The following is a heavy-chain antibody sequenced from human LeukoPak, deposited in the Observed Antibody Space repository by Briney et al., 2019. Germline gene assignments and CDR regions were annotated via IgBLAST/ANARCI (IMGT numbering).Heavy chain of an antibody. Sequence: ASVKVSCKASGYTFTGYYMHWVRQAPGQGLEWMGRINPNRGGTNYARKFQSRVTMTRDTSISTAYMELSRLRSDDTAVYYCARGYSGSPYDYWGQGTLVTVSS. D-gene: IGHD1-26*01. CDR1: GYTFTGYY. V-gene: IGHV1-2*06. CDR2: INPNRGGT. CDR3: ARGYSGSPYDY. J-gene: IGHJ4*02.